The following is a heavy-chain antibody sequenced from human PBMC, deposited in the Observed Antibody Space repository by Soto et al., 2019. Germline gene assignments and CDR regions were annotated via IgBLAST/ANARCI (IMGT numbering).Heavy chain of an antibody. V-gene: IGHV1-18*04. D-gene: IGHD3-10*02. J-gene: IGHJ6*02. CDR1: GYTFTSYG. Sequence: ASVKVSCKASGYTFTSYGISWVRQAPGQGLEWMGWISAYNGDTNYAQKLQGRVTMTTDTSTSTAYMELRSLRSDDTAVYYCARTNYDRGGYYYYGMDVWGQGTTVTASS. CDR2: ISAYNGDT. CDR3: ARTNYDRGGYYYYGMDV.